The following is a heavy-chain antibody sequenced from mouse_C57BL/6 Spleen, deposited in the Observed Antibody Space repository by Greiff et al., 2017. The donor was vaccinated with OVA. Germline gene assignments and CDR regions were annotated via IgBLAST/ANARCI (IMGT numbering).Heavy chain of an antibody. V-gene: IGHV5-9*01. CDR2: ISGGGGNT. CDR3: ARHGGMDY. J-gene: IGHJ4*01. CDR1: GFTFSSYT. Sequence: EVNVVESGGGLVKPGGSLKLSCAASGFTFSSYTMSWVRQTPEQRLEWVATISGGGGNTYYPDSVKGRFTISRDNAKNTLYLQMSSLRSEDTALYYCARHGGMDYWGQGTSVTVSS.